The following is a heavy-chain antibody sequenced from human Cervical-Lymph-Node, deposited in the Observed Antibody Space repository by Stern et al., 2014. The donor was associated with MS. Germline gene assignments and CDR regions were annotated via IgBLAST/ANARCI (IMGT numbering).Heavy chain of an antibody. CDR1: GFIFSNYW. D-gene: IGHD3-16*01. V-gene: IGHV3-74*03. CDR2: INSDGSST. Sequence: EVQLVESGGDLVQPGGSLRLSCAASGFIFSNYWMQWVRQAPGKGLVWVSHINSDGSSTTCADSVKGRFTTSRDNAKNALYLQMDDLRAEDTAVYFCVRDNYGTDYWGQGTLVTVSS. CDR3: VRDNYGTDY. J-gene: IGHJ4*02.